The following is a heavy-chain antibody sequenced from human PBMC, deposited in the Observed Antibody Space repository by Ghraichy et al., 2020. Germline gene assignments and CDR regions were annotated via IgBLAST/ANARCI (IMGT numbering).Heavy chain of an antibody. CDR1: GGSFSGYY. CDR2: INHSGST. Sequence: SETLSLTCAVYGGSFSGYYWSWIRQPPGKGLEWIGEINHSGSTNYNPSLKSRVTISVDTSKNQFSLKLSSVTAADTAVYYCARGGYSYGYSPRGFDYWGQGTLVTVSS. J-gene: IGHJ4*02. D-gene: IGHD5-18*01. V-gene: IGHV4-34*01. CDR3: ARGGYSYGYSPRGFDY.